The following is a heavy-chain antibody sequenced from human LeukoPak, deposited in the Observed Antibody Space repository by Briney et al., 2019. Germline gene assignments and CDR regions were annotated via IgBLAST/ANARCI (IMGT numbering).Heavy chain of an antibody. J-gene: IGHJ4*02. D-gene: IGHD3-3*01. CDR2: ISSSGSTI. Sequence: PGGSLRLSCAASGFTFSDYYMSWIRQAPGKGLEWVSYISSSGSTIYYADSVKGRFTISRDNAKNSLYLQMSSLRGEDTAVYYCARQTYYDFWSGYSTFDYWGQGTLVTVSS. CDR3: ARQTYYDFWSGYSTFDY. V-gene: IGHV3-11*04. CDR1: GFTFSDYY.